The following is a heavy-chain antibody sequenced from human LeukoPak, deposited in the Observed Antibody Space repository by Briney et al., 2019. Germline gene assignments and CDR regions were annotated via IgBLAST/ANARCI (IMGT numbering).Heavy chain of an antibody. Sequence: AGSLRLSCVASGFSFSTYAMGWVRQPPGKGLERVSSISGSGGSTYYAEFVKGRSTISRDNSKNMLYLQMNSLRAEGTAVYYCVKGGQRYDFWRFDYWGQGTLVTVSS. D-gene: IGHD3-3*01. CDR3: VKGGQRYDFWRFDY. CDR1: GFSFSTYA. J-gene: IGHJ4*02. CDR2: ISGSGGST. V-gene: IGHV3-23*01.